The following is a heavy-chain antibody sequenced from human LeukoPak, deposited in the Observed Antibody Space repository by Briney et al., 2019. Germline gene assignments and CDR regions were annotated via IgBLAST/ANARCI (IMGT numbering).Heavy chain of an antibody. CDR2: ISSSSSTI. CDR1: GLTFSSYS. CDR3: VRGGGCSGSPMRYGTDV. V-gene: IGHV3-48*01. D-gene: IGHD6-19*01. Sequence: GGSLRLSCAASGLTFSSYSMNWVRQAPGKGLEWVSYISSSSSTIYYADSVKGRFTISRDNAKNSLYLQMNSLRAEDTAVYYCVRGGGCSGSPMRYGTDVWGQGTTVTVSS. J-gene: IGHJ6*02.